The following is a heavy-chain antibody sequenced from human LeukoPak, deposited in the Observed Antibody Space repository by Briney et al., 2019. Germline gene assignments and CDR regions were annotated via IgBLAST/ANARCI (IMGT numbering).Heavy chain of an antibody. CDR2: IIPIFGTA. CDR3: ARTTRIAAAGYVY. CDR1: GGTFSSYA. D-gene: IGHD6-13*01. Sequence: SVKVSCKASGGTFSSYAISWVRQAPGQGLEWMGGIIPIFGTADYAQKFQGRVTITADESTSTAYMELSSLRSEDTAVYYCARTTRIAAAGYVYWGQGTLVTVSS. J-gene: IGHJ4*02. V-gene: IGHV1-69*01.